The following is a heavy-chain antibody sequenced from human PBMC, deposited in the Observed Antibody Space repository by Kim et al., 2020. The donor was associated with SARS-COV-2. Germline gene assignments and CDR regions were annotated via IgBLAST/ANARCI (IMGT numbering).Heavy chain of an antibody. V-gene: IGHV4-61*01. CDR1: GGSVSSGSYY. CDR2: IYYSGRT. D-gene: IGHD2-21*02. Sequence: SETLSLTCTVSGGSVSSGSYYWSWIRQPPGKGLEWIGYIYYSGRTNYNPSLKSRVTISVDTSKNQFCLKLSSVTAADTAVYYCARAGVYCGGDCFPFDPWGQGTLVTVSS. J-gene: IGHJ5*02. CDR3: ARAGVYCGGDCFPFDP.